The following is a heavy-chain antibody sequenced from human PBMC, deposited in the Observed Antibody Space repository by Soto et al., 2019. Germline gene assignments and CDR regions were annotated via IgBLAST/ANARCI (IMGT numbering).Heavy chain of an antibody. D-gene: IGHD3-22*01. Sequence: QVQLVQSGGEVKKPGASVKVSCKASGYTFINYGLSWVRQAPGQGLEWIGWIGAYNGNRKFAQKFQGRVTMTTDTSTNTAYMELRSLRSDDTALYYCARGDHYDGSGKYPGDYWGQGTLVTVSS. CDR1: GYTFINYG. V-gene: IGHV1-18*01. J-gene: IGHJ4*02. CDR2: IGAYNGNR. CDR3: ARGDHYDGSGKYPGDY.